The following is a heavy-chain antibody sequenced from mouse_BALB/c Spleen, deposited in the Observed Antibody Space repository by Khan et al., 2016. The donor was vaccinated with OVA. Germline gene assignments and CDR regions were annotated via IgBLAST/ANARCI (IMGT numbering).Heavy chain of an antibody. V-gene: IGHV2-6-1*01. CDR2: IWSDGST. CDR1: GFSLPNYG. CDR3: ARQPYYHYNIMDY. J-gene: IGHJ4*01. Sequence: QVQLKESGPGLVAPSQSLSITCTISGFSLPNYGVHWVRQPPGKGLEWLVVIWSDGSTTYNSALKSRLSISKDNSKSQVFLKINSLQTDDTAMYFCARQPYYHYNIMDYWGQGTSVTVSS. D-gene: IGHD2-10*01.